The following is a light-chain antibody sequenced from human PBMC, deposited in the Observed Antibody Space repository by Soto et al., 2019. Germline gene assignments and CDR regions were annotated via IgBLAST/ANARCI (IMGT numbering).Light chain of an antibody. V-gene: IGKV1-5*01. Sequence: DIQMTQSPSTLSASLGDRVTITCRASQSISSWLAWYQQKPGKAPKLLIYDASSLEGGVPSRFSGSGSGTEFTLTISSLQPDDFATYYCQQYNSYSQETFGQGTKVEIK. CDR3: QQYNSYSQET. CDR1: QSISSW. CDR2: DAS. J-gene: IGKJ1*01.